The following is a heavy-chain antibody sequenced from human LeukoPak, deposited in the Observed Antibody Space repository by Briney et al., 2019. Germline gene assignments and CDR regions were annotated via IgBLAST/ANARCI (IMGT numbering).Heavy chain of an antibody. D-gene: IGHD3-22*01. CDR2: IYPSGST. Sequence: SETLSLTCTVSGGSVSNYYWSWLRQPAGKGLEWIGRIYPSGSTNDNPSLKSRVTMSVDTSKNQISLKLRSVTAADTAVYYCARDGLVVADYWGQGTLVTVSS. CDR1: GGSVSNYY. CDR3: ARDGLVVADY. V-gene: IGHV4-4*07. J-gene: IGHJ4*02.